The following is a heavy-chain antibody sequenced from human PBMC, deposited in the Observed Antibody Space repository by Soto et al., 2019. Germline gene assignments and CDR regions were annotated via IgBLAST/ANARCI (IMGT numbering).Heavy chain of an antibody. V-gene: IGHV3-30*03. J-gene: IGHJ4*02. CDR2: ISYDGSNE. CDR3: ARETNHYFDY. Sequence: QVQLVESGGGVVQPGRSLRLSCAASGFTFSSYGMHWVRQAPGKGLEWVAVISYDGSNEYYADSVKGRFTIFRDNSKNTLYLQMNSQRAEDTAVYYCARETNHYFDYWGQGTLVTVSS. CDR1: GFTFSSYG.